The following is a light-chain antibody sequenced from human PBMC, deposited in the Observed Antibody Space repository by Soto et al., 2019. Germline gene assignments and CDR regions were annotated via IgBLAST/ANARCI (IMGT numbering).Light chain of an antibody. V-gene: IGKV3-11*01. CDR2: DAS. CDR3: QQRSNWPLT. J-gene: IGKJ3*01. Sequence: EIVLTQSPATLSLSPGERATLSCRASQSVSSYLAWYQQKPGQAPRLLIYDASNRATGIPARFSGSGSGTAFTLTISSLEPEDFEVYYCQQRSNWPLTFGPGPKVDIK. CDR1: QSVSSY.